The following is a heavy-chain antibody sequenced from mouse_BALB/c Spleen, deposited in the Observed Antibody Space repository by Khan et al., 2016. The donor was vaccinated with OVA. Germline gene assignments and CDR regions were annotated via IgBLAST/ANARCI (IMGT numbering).Heavy chain of an antibody. J-gene: IGHJ2*01. Sequence: VQLQQSGAELAKPGASVKMSCKASGYTFTSYWMHWLKQRPGQGLEWIGYINPTSGYTDYNQKFKDKATLTAAKSSSTAYMQLNSLTFDDYAVYYCARDRIDYWGQGTTLTVSS. CDR2: INPTSGYT. CDR3: ARDRIDY. CDR1: GYTFTSYW. V-gene: IGHV1-7*01.